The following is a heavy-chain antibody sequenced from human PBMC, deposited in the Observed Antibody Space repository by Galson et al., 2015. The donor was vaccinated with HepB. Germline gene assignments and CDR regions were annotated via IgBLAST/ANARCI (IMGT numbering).Heavy chain of an antibody. CDR2: FDPEDGET. CDR3: ATPGDYYDSSGYYHRRGFDY. CDR1: GYTLTELS. J-gene: IGHJ4*02. V-gene: IGHV1-24*01. D-gene: IGHD3-22*01. Sequence: SVKVSCKVSGYTLTELSMHWVRQAPGKGLEWMGGFDPEDGETIYAQKFQGRVTMTEDTSTDTAYMELSSLRSEGTAVYYCATPGDYYDSSGYYHRRGFDYWGQGTLVTVSS.